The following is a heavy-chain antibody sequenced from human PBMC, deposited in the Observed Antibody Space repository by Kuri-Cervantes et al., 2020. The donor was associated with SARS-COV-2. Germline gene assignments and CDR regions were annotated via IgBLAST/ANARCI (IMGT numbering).Heavy chain of an antibody. D-gene: IGHD3-22*01. V-gene: IGHV3-21*01. J-gene: IGHJ6*02. Sequence: GGSLRLSCAASGFTFSSYSMNWVRQAPGKGLEWVSSISSSSSYIYYADSVKGRFTISRDNAKNSLYLQMNSLRPEDMAVYYCVRRGGEITMIVVVITIPYYYYYYGMDVWGQGTTVTVSS. CDR1: GFTFSSYS. CDR2: ISSSSSYI. CDR3: VRRGGEITMIVVVITIPYYYYYYGMDV.